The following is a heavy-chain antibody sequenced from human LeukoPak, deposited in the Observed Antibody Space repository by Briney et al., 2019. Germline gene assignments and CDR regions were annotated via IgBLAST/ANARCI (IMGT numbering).Heavy chain of an antibody. V-gene: IGHV1-2*02. CDR2: INPNSGGT. CDR1: GYTFTDYY. CDR3: ARADTAMVFYVDY. Sequence: GASVKVSCKASGYTFTDYYIHWVRQAPGQGLEWMGWINPNSGGTNYAQKFQGRVTMTRDTSISTAYMELSRLRSDDTAVYYCARADTAMVFYVDYWGQGTLVTVSS. D-gene: IGHD5-18*01. J-gene: IGHJ4*02.